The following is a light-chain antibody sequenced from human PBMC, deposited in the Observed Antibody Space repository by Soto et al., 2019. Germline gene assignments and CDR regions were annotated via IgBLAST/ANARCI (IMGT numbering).Light chain of an antibody. Sequence: QSALTQPRSVSGSPGQSVIISCTGTSSDVGGYKYVSWYQQHPGKAPKLVIYDVSERPSGVPDRFPGSKSGNTAALTISGLQAEDEGDYHCCSYAGSSVWVFGGGTKLTVL. J-gene: IGLJ3*02. V-gene: IGLV2-11*01. CDR2: DVS. CDR3: CSYAGSSVWV. CDR1: SSDVGGYKY.